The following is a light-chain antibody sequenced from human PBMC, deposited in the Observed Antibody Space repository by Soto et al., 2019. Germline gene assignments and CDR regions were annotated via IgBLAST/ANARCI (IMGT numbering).Light chain of an antibody. J-gene: IGKJ4*01. CDR3: QQYHSYPVT. Sequence: DIQMTQSPSSLSASVGDTVTITCRASQGINDFLAWFQRKPGKAPKPLISAASSLQSGVPSKFSGSGSDRDFTLTISSLQPEDSATYYCQQYHSYPVTFGGGTKVEIK. V-gene: IGKV1-16*02. CDR2: AAS. CDR1: QGINDF.